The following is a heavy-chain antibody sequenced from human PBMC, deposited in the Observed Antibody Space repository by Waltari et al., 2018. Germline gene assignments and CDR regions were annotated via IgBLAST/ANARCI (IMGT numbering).Heavy chain of an antibody. D-gene: IGHD3-10*01. J-gene: IGHJ6*02. CDR3: ARLSTMVRGVRARYYGMDV. Sequence: QLQLQESGPGLVKPSETLSLTCTVSGGSISSSSYYWGWIRQPPGQGLEWIGSIYYSGTTYYNPSRKSRVTISVDTSKNQFSLKLSSVTAADTAVYYCARLSTMVRGVRARYYGMDVWGQGTTVTVSS. V-gene: IGHV4-39*01. CDR1: GGSISSSSYY. CDR2: IYYSGTT.